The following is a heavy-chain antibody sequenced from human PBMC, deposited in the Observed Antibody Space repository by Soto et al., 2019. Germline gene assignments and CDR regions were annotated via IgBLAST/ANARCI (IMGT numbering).Heavy chain of an antibody. CDR2: IYYSENT. V-gene: IGHV4-30-2*03. D-gene: IGHD6-19*01. Sequence: SETLSLTCAVSGGSISSSGYSWSWIRQPPGKGLEWIGYIYYSENTYYNPSLKSRVTISVDTSKNQSSLKLSSVTAADTAVYYCARQVQWLAAFDYWGQGTLVTVSS. CDR1: GGSISSSGYS. CDR3: ARQVQWLAAFDY. J-gene: IGHJ4*02.